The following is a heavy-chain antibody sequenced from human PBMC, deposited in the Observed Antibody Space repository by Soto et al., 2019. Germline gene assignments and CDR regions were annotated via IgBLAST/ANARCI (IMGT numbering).Heavy chain of an antibody. Sequence: EGQLVESGGGLFQPGGSLRLSCAASGFPFTTLWMSWVRQSPGKWLERVASIKEDGSEKNYVDSVKGLFTISRDNAKNSLFLQMNSLRDEDTAVYYCARGGWYSGIWGRGTLVIVSS. CDR3: ARGGWYSGI. V-gene: IGHV3-7*01. J-gene: IGHJ2*01. CDR1: GFPFTTLW. CDR2: IKEDGSEK.